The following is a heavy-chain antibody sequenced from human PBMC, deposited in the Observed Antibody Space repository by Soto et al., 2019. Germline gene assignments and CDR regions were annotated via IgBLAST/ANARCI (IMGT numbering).Heavy chain of an antibody. CDR2: ISSSSSYI. J-gene: IGHJ4*02. CDR3: ARLGYDYIWGSYRYIGPRDY. V-gene: IGHV3-21*01. D-gene: IGHD3-16*02. CDR1: GFTFSSYS. Sequence: GSLRLSCAASGFTFSSYSMNWVRQAPGKGLEWVSSISSSSSYIYYADSVKGRFTISRDNAKNSLYLQMNSLRAEDTAVYYCARLGYDYIWGSYRYIGPRDYWGQGTLVT.